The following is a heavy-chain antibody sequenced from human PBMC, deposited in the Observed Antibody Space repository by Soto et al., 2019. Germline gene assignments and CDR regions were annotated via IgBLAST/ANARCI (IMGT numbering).Heavy chain of an antibody. Sequence: GGSLRLSCAASGFTFSSYWMSWVRQAPGKGLEWVAKIKQDGSEKYYVDSVKGRFTISRDNAKNSLYLQMNSLRAEDTAVYYCARATEDWFGELWPFDYWGQGTLVTVSS. CDR2: IKQDGSEK. V-gene: IGHV3-7*01. D-gene: IGHD3-10*01. CDR1: GFTFSSYW. CDR3: ARATEDWFGELWPFDY. J-gene: IGHJ4*02.